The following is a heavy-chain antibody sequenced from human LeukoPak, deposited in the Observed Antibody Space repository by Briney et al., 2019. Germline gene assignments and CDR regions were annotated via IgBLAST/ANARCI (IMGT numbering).Heavy chain of an antibody. J-gene: IGHJ4*02. Sequence: GESLKISCVGSGYTFSRYWMHWVRQAPGKGLVWVSRINEDGSTTDYADSVKGRFTISRDNAKNTLSLQMNSLRAEDTAVYYCTRDTFGGDDFWGQGTLVTVSS. CDR2: INEDGSTT. CDR1: GYTFSRYW. D-gene: IGHD3-16*01. CDR3: TRDTFGGDDF. V-gene: IGHV3-74*01.